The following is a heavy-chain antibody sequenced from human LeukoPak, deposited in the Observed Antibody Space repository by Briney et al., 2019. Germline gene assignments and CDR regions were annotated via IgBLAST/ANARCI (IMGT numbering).Heavy chain of an antibody. CDR3: ARSISGWYYFDY. CDR1: DGSISGYY. V-gene: IGHV4-59*08. D-gene: IGHD6-13*01. J-gene: IGHJ4*02. Sequence: PSETLSLPCSVSDGSISGYYWSWIRQPPGKGLEWIGYISYSGSTDYNPSLKSRVTISVDTSKNQFSLKLSSVIAADTAVFYCARSISGWYYFDYWGQGTLVTVSS. CDR2: ISYSGST.